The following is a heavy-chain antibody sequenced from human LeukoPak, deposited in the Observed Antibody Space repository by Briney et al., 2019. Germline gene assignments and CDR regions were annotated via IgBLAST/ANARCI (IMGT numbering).Heavy chain of an antibody. CDR2: ISGSGGST. J-gene: IGHJ5*02. CDR3: ASIGYSSGWYWIDP. V-gene: IGHV3-23*01. Sequence: GGSLRLSCAASGFSFISYTMTWVRQAPGKGLEWVSTISGSGGSTYYAESVKGRFTISRDNSKNTLYLQMNSLRVEDTAVYYCASIGYSSGWYWIDPWGQGTQVTVSS. D-gene: IGHD6-19*01. CDR1: GFSFISYT.